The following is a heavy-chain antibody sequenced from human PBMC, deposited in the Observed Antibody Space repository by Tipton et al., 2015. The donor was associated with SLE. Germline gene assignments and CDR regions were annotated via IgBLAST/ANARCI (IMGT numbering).Heavy chain of an antibody. D-gene: IGHD3-10*01. CDR2: IYYSGST. Sequence: TLSLTCTVSGGSISSSSYYWGWIRQPPGKGLEWIGSIYYSGSTYYNPSLRSRVTISVDTSKNQFSLKLSSVTAADTAVYYCMVQGDPYYYYGMDVWGQGTPVTVSS. V-gene: IGHV4-39*07. J-gene: IGHJ6*02. CDR3: MVQGDPYYYYGMDV. CDR1: GGSISSSSYY.